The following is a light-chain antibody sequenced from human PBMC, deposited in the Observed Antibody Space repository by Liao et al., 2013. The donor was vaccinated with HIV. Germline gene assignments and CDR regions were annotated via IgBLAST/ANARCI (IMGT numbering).Light chain of an antibody. V-gene: IGLV3-1*01. Sequence: SYDLTQPPSVSVSPGQTASITCSGEELGNKDVCWYQQKPGQSPVLVLCQDARRPSGIPERFSGSKSASAATLTITGTQAVDEADYYCQAGDSGTAYVFGTGTKVTVL. CDR3: QAGDSGTAYV. CDR2: QDA. CDR1: ELGNKD. J-gene: IGLJ1*01.